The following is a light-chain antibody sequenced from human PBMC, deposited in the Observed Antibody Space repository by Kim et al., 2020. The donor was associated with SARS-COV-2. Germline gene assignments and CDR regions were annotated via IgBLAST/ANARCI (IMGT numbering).Light chain of an antibody. CDR1: QSIGNW. CDR2: KSS. Sequence: SASVGDRVTITCRASQSIGNWLAWYQQKPGKAPKLLIYKSSSLDTGVPSRFSGSGSETEFTLTISGLQPEDFATYSCQQYYRPSTFGQGTKVDIK. J-gene: IGKJ1*01. V-gene: IGKV1-5*03. CDR3: QQYYRPST.